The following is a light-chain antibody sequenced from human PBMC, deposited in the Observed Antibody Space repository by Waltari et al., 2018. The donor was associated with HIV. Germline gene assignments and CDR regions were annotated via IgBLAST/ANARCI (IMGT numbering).Light chain of an antibody. Sequence: IVLTQSPGTLSLSPGDRATLSCRASQSVTSGLLAWYQQKRGHAPRLLIYGASSRAPGIPDRFSGGGSGTDFTLTISRLEPEDFAVYYCQQYGSSPYTFGQGTKLEIK. CDR2: GAS. CDR3: QQYGSSPYT. CDR1: QSVTSGL. J-gene: IGKJ2*01. V-gene: IGKV3-20*01.